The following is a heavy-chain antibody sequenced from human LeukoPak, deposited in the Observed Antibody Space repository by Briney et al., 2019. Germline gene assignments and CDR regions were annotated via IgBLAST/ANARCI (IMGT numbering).Heavy chain of an antibody. V-gene: IGHV4-38-2*02. D-gene: IGHD2-2*01. Sequence: PSETLSLICNVSGGAISSGYYWGWIRQPPGKGLQWIGSIYHSGSTNYNPSLDRRVTMSVDKSKSQFSLRLGSVTTADTAVYYCAKGVKCSSGSCDAFDPWGQGTPVTVSS. CDR2: IYHSGST. CDR1: GGAISSGYY. J-gene: IGHJ5*02. CDR3: AKGVKCSSGSCDAFDP.